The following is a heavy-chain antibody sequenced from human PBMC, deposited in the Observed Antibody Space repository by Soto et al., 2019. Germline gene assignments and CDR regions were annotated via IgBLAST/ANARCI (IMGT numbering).Heavy chain of an antibody. CDR1: GGSMSSSSYY. J-gene: IGHJ4*02. CDR2: MYFSGFYSGST. Sequence: SETLSLTCTVSGGSMSSSSYYWGWIRQPPGKGLEWIANMYFSGFYSGSTAYNPSLKSRVTISVDTSKNQFSLQVSSVTAADTAVYYCARGFDILTFGFCLDYWGQGTLVTVSS. D-gene: IGHD3-9*01. CDR3: ARGFDILTFGFCLDY. V-gene: IGHV4-39*01.